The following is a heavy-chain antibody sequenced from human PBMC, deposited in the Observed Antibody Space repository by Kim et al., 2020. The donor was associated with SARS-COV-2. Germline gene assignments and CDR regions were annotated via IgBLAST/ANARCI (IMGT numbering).Heavy chain of an antibody. V-gene: IGHV1-18*01. CDR2: ISAYNGNT. CDR1: GYTFTSYG. D-gene: IGHD3-3*01. J-gene: IGHJ4*02. CDR3: ARDRYYDFWSGSDY. Sequence: ASVKVSCKASGYTFTSYGISWVRQAPGQGLEWMGWISAYNGNTNYAQKLQGRVTMTTDTSTSTAYMELRSLRSDDTAVYYCARDRYYDFWSGSDYWGQGTLVTVSS.